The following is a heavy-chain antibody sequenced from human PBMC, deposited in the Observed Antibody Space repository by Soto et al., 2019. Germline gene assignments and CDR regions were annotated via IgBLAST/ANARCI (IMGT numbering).Heavy chain of an antibody. CDR3: ARDGSVGYCSSTSCYVPPHVDY. V-gene: IGHV4-30-2*01. CDR1: GGSSSSGGYS. D-gene: IGHD2-2*01. J-gene: IGHJ4*02. Sequence: SLTLSLTCGVSGGSSSSGGYSWSWIRQPPGKGLEWIGYIYHSGGTYYNPSLKSRVTISVDRSKNQFSLKLSSVTAEDTAVYYCARDGSVGYCSSTSCYVPPHVDYWGQGTLVTVSS. CDR2: IYHSGGT.